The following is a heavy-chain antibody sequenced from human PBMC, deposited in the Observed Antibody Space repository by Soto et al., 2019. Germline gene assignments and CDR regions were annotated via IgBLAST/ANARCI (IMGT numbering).Heavy chain of an antibody. CDR2: IYWDGFK. CDR3: AHKGGGDRILDY. Sequence: QITLKESGPTLVKPTQTLTLTCTFSGFSLSTRGVGVGWIRQPPGKALEWLALIYWDGFKHYSPSLESRLTIREDTAKNQVVLKMTNMDPVDTATYYCAHKGGGDRILDYWCQGTLGTVSS. CDR1: GFSLSTRGVG. D-gene: IGHD3-16*01. V-gene: IGHV2-5*02. J-gene: IGHJ4*02.